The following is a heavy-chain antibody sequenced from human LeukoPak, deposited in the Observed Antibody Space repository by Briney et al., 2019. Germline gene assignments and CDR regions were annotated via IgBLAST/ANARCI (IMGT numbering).Heavy chain of an antibody. D-gene: IGHD2-15*01. CDR3: WRDGSDGSSGSWFDP. Sequence: SVNVSCQAAGPTVSSHAISWVRQAPGQWLEWMGGIIPIFGTANYAQKFQGRVTITANESTSTAYMELSSLTCADTAVYYCWRDGSDGSSGSWFDPCGQGTLVTASS. V-gene: IGHV1-69*13. J-gene: IGHJ5*02. CDR1: GPTVSSHA. CDR2: IIPIFGTA.